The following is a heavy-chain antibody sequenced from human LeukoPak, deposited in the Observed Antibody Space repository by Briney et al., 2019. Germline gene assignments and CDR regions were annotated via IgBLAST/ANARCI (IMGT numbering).Heavy chain of an antibody. CDR2: IYTSVST. D-gene: IGHD6-19*01. CDR1: VGSISSYY. V-gene: IGHV4-4*07. J-gene: IGHJ6*02. CDR3: ARDSYIAVAGTNYYYGMDV. Sequence: PSETLSLTCTVPVGSISSYYWSSIRQPAGKGLEWIGRIYTSVSTNYNPSLKTRFTMSVDTSKNQFSLKLSSVTAADTAVYYCARDSYIAVAGTNYYYGMDVWGQGTTVTVSS.